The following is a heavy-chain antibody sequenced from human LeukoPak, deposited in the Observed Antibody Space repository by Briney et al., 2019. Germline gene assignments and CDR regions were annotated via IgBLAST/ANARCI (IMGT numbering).Heavy chain of an antibody. CDR1: GGSISSYY. CDR3: ARIRGDSSGYSPVGAFDI. D-gene: IGHD3-22*01. Sequence: PSETLSLTCTVSGGSISSYYWSWIRQPPGKGLEWIGYIYYSGSTNYNPSLKSRVTISVDTSKNQFSLKLSSVTAADTAVYYCARIRGDSSGYSPVGAFDIWGQGTMVTVSS. J-gene: IGHJ3*02. V-gene: IGHV4-59*08. CDR2: IYYSGST.